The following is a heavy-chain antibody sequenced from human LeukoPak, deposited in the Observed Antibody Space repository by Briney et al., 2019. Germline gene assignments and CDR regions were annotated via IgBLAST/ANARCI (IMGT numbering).Heavy chain of an antibody. V-gene: IGHV4-39*07. D-gene: IGHD2-2*01. CDR1: GGSISSSDYY. CDR2: IYYSGNT. Sequence: SETLSLTCSVSGGSISSSDYYWGWIRQPPGKGLEWIGSIYYSGNTFYNPALKSRVTVSVDSPRNQLSLKLSSVTAADTAVYYCARDRCSSTSCWSVHWGQGTLVTVSS. CDR3: ARDRCSSTSCWSVH. J-gene: IGHJ4*02.